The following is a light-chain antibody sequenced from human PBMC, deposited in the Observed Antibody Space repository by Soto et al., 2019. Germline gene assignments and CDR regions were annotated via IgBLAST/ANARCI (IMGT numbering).Light chain of an antibody. CDR3: QQPNSLPPT. V-gene: IGKV1-12*01. CDR1: QAVSTW. CDR2: AAS. J-gene: IGKJ1*01. Sequence: DIQMTQSPSFVSASVGDSVTITCRASQAVSTWLAWYQQKPGGAPRLLIYAASTLQSGVPSRFRDSGSGTDFTLTIRSLQPEDFETYYCQQPNSLPPTLGQGTKVDIK.